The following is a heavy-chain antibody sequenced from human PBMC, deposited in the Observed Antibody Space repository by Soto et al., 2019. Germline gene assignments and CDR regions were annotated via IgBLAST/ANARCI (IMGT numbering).Heavy chain of an antibody. V-gene: IGHV3-23*01. CDR2: ISGSAVGT. D-gene: IGHD2-2*01. CDR3: AKDSCSSTSCHLDY. Sequence: GGSLRLSCAASGFSFSSYVMSWVRQAPGKGLEWVSAISGSAVGTYYADSVKGRFTISRDNSKNTLYLQMNSLRAEDTAVYYCAKDSCSSTSCHLDYWGQGTLVTVSS. J-gene: IGHJ4*02. CDR1: GFSFSSYV.